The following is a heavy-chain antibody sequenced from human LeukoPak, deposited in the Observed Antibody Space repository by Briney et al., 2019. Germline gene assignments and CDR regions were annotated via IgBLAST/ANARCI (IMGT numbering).Heavy chain of an antibody. CDR1: ELSYSTYW. J-gene: IGHJ6*03. Sequence: GGSLRLSCAASELSYSTYWMSWVRQALGKGREWLTKIKEDGTEKYNVGSVKGRFIISRDNAKKSLYLQMKSLRDDDTAVYFCATSPAGDAWPPAYYMDVWGKGTTVTVSS. CDR2: IKEDGTEK. D-gene: IGHD3-10*01. CDR3: ATSPAGDAWPPAYYMDV. V-gene: IGHV3-7*01.